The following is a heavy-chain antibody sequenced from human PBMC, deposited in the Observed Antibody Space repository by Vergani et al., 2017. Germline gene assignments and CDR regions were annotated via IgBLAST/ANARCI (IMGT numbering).Heavy chain of an antibody. CDR2: IYSGGST. CDR1: GFTFSSYG. CDR3: SGAFDI. V-gene: IGHV3-NL1*01. J-gene: IGHJ3*02. Sequence: QVQLVESGGGVVQPGRSLRLSCAASGFTFSSYGMHWVRQAPGKGLEWVSVIYSGGSTYYADSVKGRFTISRDNSKNTLYLQMNSLRAEDTAVYYCSGAFDIWGQGTMVTVSS.